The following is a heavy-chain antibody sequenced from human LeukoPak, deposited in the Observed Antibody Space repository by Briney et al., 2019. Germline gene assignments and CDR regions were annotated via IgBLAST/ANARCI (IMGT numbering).Heavy chain of an antibody. V-gene: IGHV3-23*01. CDR1: GFTFSSYA. CDR3: AKDLRDGDYFGNTPYYFDY. D-gene: IGHD4-17*01. Sequence: PGGSLRLSCAASGFTFSSYAMSWVRQAPGKGLGWVSAISGSGGSTYYADSVKGRFTISRDNSKNTLYLQMNSLRAEDTAVYYCAKDLRDGDYFGNTPYYFDYWGQGTLVTVSS. CDR2: ISGSGGST. J-gene: IGHJ4*02.